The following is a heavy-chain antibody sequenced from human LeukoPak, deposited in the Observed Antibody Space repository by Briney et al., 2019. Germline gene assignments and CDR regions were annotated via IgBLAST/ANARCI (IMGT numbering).Heavy chain of an antibody. CDR1: GYTFTSYG. D-gene: IGHD6-13*01. CDR2: ISAYNGNT. CDR3: ATAPMIAATKEPQFDP. V-gene: IGHV1-18*01. Sequence: ASVKVSCKASGYTFTSYGISWVRQAPGQGLEWMGWISAYNGNTNYAQKLQGRVTMTTDTSTSTAYMELRSLRSDDTAVYYCATAPMIAATKEPQFDPWGQGTLVTVSS. J-gene: IGHJ5*02.